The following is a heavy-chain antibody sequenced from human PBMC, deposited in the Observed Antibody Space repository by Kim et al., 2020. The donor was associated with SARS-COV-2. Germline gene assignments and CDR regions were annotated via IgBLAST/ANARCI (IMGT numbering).Heavy chain of an antibody. V-gene: IGHV1-18*01. CDR3: ARVRLGSYGSGAERQGLTY. Sequence: ASVKVSCKASGYTFTSYGISWVRQAPGQGLEWMGWISAYNGNTNYAQKLQGRVTMTTDTSTSTAYMELRSLRSDDTAVYYCARVRLGSYGSGAERQGLTYWGQGTLVTVSS. J-gene: IGHJ4*02. D-gene: IGHD3-10*01. CDR1: GYTFTSYG. CDR2: ISAYNGNT.